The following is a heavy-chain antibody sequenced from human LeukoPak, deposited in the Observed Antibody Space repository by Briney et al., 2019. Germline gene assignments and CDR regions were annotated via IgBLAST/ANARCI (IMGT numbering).Heavy chain of an antibody. V-gene: IGHV4-38-2*01. CDR2: SYHSGTS. D-gene: IGHD4-23*01. CDR3: VPKYGSNAGYFDY. Sequence: TSETLSLTCAVSGYSMSTCFYWGWVRQPPGKGLEWIGNSYHSGTSYYNPSLKSRVSISVDTSKNQFSLKLRSVTAADTAVYYCVPKYGSNAGYFDYWGQGALVTVSS. J-gene: IGHJ4*02. CDR1: GYSMSTCFY.